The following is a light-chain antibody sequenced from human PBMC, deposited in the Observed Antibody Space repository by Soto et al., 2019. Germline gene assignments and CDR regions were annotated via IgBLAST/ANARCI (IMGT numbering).Light chain of an antibody. CDR3: QKYGNSPPYT. CDR2: GAS. V-gene: IGKV3-20*01. J-gene: IGKJ2*01. CDR1: LSVSSSS. Sequence: EIVLTQSPGTQSLSPGERATLSCRASLSVSSSSLAWYQQKPGQAPRLLIYGASSRATGIPDRFSGSGSGTDFTLTVSRLEPEDFVVYYCQKYGNSPPYTFGQGTKLEI.